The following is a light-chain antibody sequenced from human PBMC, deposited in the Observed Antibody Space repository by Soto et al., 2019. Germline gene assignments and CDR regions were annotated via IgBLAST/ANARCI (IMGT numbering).Light chain of an antibody. CDR3: QSYDSSLSALV. CDR1: SSNIGAGYD. V-gene: IGLV1-40*01. Sequence: QSVLTQPPSVSGAPGQRVTISCTGSSSNIGAGYDVHWYQQLPGTAPKLLIYGNSNRPSGVPDRFSGSKSGTSASLAITGLQAEEDADYYCQSYDSSLSALVFGGGTKLTVL. J-gene: IGLJ3*02. CDR2: GNS.